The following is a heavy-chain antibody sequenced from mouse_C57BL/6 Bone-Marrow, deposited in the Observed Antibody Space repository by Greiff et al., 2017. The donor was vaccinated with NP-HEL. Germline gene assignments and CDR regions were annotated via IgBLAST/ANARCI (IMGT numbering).Heavy chain of an antibody. CDR2: ISYDGST. V-gene: IGHV3-6*01. CDR3: ARERRVDYYGSSYAWFAY. CDR1: GYSITSGYY. Sequence: EVKLQESGPGLVKPSPSLSLSCSVSGYSITSGYYCNWIRQSPGNKLEWMGYISYDGSTNYNPSLKNRTSMTRDTSKTQFVLKLNSVTTEDTATYYCARERRVDYYGSSYAWFAYWGQGTLVTVSA. D-gene: IGHD1-1*01. J-gene: IGHJ3*01.